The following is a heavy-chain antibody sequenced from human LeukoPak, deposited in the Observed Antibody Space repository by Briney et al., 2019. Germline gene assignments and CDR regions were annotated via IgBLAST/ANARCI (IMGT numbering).Heavy chain of an antibody. V-gene: IGHV3-15*07. Sequence: GGSLRLSCVVSTFTKAWMNWVRQAPGKGLEWVGRVKSRGDGRTTDYAAPVKGRFTISRDDSKRTVYLQMNSLKTEDTAVYFCTTEYYGGLDYWGQGTLVTVSS. CDR3: TTEYYGGLDY. D-gene: IGHD3-16*01. J-gene: IGHJ4*02. CDR1: TFTKAW. CDR2: VKSRGDGRTT.